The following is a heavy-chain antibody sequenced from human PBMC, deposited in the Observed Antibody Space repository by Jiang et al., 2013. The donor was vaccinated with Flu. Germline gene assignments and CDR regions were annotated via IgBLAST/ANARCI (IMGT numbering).Heavy chain of an antibody. J-gene: IGHJ3*02. CDR1: GYTLTELS. Sequence: SGAEVKKPGASVKVSCKVSGYTLTELSMHWVRQAPGKGLEWMGGFDPEDGETIYAQKFQGRVTMTEDTSTDTAYMELSSLRSEDTAVYYCATVRYYDSSGYYYLGGRSGAFDIWGQGTMVTVSS. D-gene: IGHD3-22*01. V-gene: IGHV1-24*01. CDR3: ATVRYYDSSGYYYLGGRSGAFDI. CDR2: FDPEDGET.